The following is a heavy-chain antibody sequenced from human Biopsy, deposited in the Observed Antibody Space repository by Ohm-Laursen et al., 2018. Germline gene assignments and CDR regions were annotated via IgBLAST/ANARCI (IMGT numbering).Heavy chain of an antibody. Sequence: GTLSLTCSVSGGSISSRNHYWGWLRRPPGKGLEWIGHVYYSGSTFYNSSLESRVTVSVDTSKNQFHLRLTSMSASDTAAYYCARHSLDDFWSGAHYYFDYWGLGTLVTVSS. D-gene: IGHD3-3*01. CDR1: GGSISSRNHY. V-gene: IGHV4-39*01. CDR2: VYYSGST. J-gene: IGHJ4*02. CDR3: ARHSLDDFWSGAHYYFDY.